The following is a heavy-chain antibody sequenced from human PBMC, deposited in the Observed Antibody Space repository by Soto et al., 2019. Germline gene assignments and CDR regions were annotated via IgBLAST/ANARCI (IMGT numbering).Heavy chain of an antibody. CDR2: FYYSGSP. Sequence: QVQLQESGPGLVKPSETLSLTCTVSGDSIRSSSHYWAWNRQPPGKGLEWIGGFYYSGSPYYNPSLKSRVTMSVDTSNNHFSLNLTSVTAADTAVYYCYINGFWGQGTLVTVSS. CDR1: GDSIRSSSHY. CDR3: YINGF. J-gene: IGHJ1*01. D-gene: IGHD2-8*01. V-gene: IGHV4-39*02.